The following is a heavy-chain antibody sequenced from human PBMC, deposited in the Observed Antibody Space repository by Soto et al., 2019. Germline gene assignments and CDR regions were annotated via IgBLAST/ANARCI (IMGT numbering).Heavy chain of an antibody. Sequence: LRLSCAASGFTSSDYYMSWIRQAPGKGLEYVSYNSSSGNTIYNADSVRGRFTISRDNAKNSLYLQMNSLRAEDTAVYYFAIDRSSSWYGRGYHYYGMDVWGQGATVTVSS. V-gene: IGHV3-11*01. D-gene: IGHD6-13*01. CDR2: NSSSGNTI. CDR3: AIDRSSSWYGRGYHYYGMDV. J-gene: IGHJ6*02. CDR1: GFTSSDYY.